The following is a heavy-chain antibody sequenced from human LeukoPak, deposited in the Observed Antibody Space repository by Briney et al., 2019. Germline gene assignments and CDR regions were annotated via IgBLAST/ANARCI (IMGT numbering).Heavy chain of an antibody. D-gene: IGHD2-2*01. CDR3: ARGGGGYCSSTSCYEIDY. CDR1: GFTFSSYS. V-gene: IGHV3-21*01. CDR2: ISSSSSYI. Sequence: GGSLRLSCAAPGFTFSSYSMNWVRRAPGKGLEWVSSISSSSSYIYYADSVKGRFTISRDNAKNSLYLQMNSLRAGDTAVYYCARGGGGYCSSTSCYEIDYWGQGTLVTVSS. J-gene: IGHJ4*02.